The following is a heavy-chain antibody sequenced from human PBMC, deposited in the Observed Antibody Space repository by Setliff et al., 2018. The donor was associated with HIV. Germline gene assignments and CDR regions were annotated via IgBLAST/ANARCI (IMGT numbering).Heavy chain of an antibody. CDR2: FDPEDAET. D-gene: IGHD3-9*01. V-gene: IGHV1-24*01. Sequence: ASVKVSCKVSGHTLTELSMHWVRQAPGKGLEWMGGFDPEDAETIYAQNFQGRVTMTEDTATDTAYMELSSLRSEDTAFYYGTTDGSYDILTGPTPGAFDIWGQGTMVTVSS. CDR1: GHTLTELS. J-gene: IGHJ3*02. CDR3: TTDGSYDILTGPTPGAFDI.